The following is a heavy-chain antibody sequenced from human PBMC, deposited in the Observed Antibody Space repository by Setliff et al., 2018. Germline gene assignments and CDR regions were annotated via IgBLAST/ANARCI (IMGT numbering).Heavy chain of an antibody. J-gene: IGHJ3*02. V-gene: IGHV4-59*11. CDR2: IYYSGST. CDR1: GGSITGHY. Sequence: SETLSLTCSVSGGSITGHYWSWIRQTPGKGLEWIGYIYYSGSTNYNPSLKSRVTISVDTSKKQLSLKLSSVTAADTAVYYCARSLDCTGGSCYPNDAFDIWGQGTMVTVSS. D-gene: IGHD2-15*01. CDR3: ARSLDCTGGSCYPNDAFDI.